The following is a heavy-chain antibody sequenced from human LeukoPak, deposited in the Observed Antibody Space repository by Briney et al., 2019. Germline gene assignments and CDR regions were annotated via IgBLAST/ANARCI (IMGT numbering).Heavy chain of an antibody. J-gene: IGHJ4*02. CDR2: VKQDGSGE. Sequence: GGSLRLSCAASGFTLTNYWMSWVSQAPGKGLEWVANVKQDGSGEYYVDSVKGRFTISRDSAKNSLYLQMNSLRAEDTAVYYCARGDFDCWGQGTLVTVSS. V-gene: IGHV3-7*03. CDR1: GFTLTNYW. CDR3: ARGDFDC.